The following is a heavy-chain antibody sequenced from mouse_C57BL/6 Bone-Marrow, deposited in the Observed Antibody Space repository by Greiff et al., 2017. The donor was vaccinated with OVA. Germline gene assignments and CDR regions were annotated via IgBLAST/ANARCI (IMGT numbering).Heavy chain of an antibody. Sequence: DVMLVESGGGLVKPGGSLKLSCAASGFTFSSYTMSWVRQTPEKRLEWVATISGGGGNTYYPDSVKGRFTISRDNAKNTLYLQMSSLRSEDTALYYCARVVATYYYAMDYWGQGTSVTVSS. V-gene: IGHV5-9*01. CDR1: GFTFSSYT. J-gene: IGHJ4*01. CDR3: ARVVATYYYAMDY. D-gene: IGHD1-1*01. CDR2: ISGGGGNT.